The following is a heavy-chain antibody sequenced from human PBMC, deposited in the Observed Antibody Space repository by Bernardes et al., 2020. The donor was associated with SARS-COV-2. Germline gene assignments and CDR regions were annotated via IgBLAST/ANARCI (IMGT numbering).Heavy chain of an antibody. CDR3: ARGGRYSYGYLED. CDR2: INSDGTGT. Sequence: RESLTLSCAASGFTFSSYCMHWVRQAPGKGLVWVSRINSDGTGTTYADSVKGRFTISRDNAKSTCYLQMNSLRAEDTAVYFCARGGRYSYGYLEDWGQGTLVTVSS. J-gene: IGHJ4*02. V-gene: IGHV3-74*01. D-gene: IGHD5-18*01. CDR1: GFTFSSYC.